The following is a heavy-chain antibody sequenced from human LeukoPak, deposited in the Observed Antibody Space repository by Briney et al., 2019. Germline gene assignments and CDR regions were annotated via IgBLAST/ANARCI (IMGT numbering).Heavy chain of an antibody. V-gene: IGHV3-30-3*01. CDR1: GFTFSNFW. CDR2: ISYDGSNK. J-gene: IGHJ4*02. D-gene: IGHD3-3*01. Sequence: GGSLRLSCAASGFTFSNFWMSWVRQAPGKGLEWVAVISYDGSNKYYADSVKGRFTISRDNSKNTLYLQMNSLRAEDTAVYYCARAGSDYDFWSGDYYFDYWGQGTLVTVSS. CDR3: ARAGSDYDFWSGDYYFDY.